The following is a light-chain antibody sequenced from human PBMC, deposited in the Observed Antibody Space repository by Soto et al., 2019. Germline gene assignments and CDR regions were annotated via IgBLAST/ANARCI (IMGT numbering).Light chain of an antibody. CDR3: HQYNFWPT. CDR1: QSVSSN. V-gene: IGKV3D-15*01. CDR2: ATS. Sequence: EIVLTQSPGTLSLSPGERATLSCRASQSVSSNLAWYQQKPDQSPRLLIYATSTRAAGIPARFSGSGSGTEFTLTISSLQSEDFAVYYCHQYNFWPTFGQGTKVDIK. J-gene: IGKJ1*01.